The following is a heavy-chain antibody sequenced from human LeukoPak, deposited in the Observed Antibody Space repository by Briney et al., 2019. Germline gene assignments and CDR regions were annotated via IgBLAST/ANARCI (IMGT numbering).Heavy chain of an antibody. D-gene: IGHD4-17*01. V-gene: IGHV3-23*01. CDR2: IGGGGAGT. CDR3: AKTHGDYVYYFFYAMDV. J-gene: IGHJ6*02. CDR1: RFTLSTYA. Sequence: GGSLRLSCAVSRFTLSTYAMTWVRQAPGKGLEWVSTIGGGGAGTYYADSVKGRFTISRDSSKDTLYLQMNSLRAEDTAVYYCAKTHGDYVYYFFYAMDVWGQGTTVTVSS.